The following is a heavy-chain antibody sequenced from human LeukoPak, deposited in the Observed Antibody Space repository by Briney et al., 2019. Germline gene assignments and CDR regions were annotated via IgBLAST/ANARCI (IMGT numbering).Heavy chain of an antibody. V-gene: IGHV1-8*01. CDR3: ARGRGATVVTPD. CDR2: MNPNSGNT. J-gene: IGHJ4*02. Sequence: ASVKVSRKASGYTFTSYDINWVRQATGQGLEWMGWMNPNSGNTGYAQKFQGRVTMTRNTSISTAYMELSSLRSEDTAVYYCARGRGATVVTPDWGQGTLVTVSS. D-gene: IGHD4-23*01. CDR1: GYTFTSYD.